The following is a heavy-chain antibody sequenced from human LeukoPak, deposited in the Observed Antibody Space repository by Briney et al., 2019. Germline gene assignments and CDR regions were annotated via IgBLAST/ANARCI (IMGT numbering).Heavy chain of an antibody. D-gene: IGHD3-22*01. J-gene: IGHJ4*02. V-gene: IGHV4-30-4*07. CDR3: ARDYYDSSGYSRGGFDY. CDR2: IYYSGST. CDR1: GGSISSGGYS. Sequence: PSETLSLTCAVSGGSISSGGYSWSWIRQPPGKGLEWIGYIYYSGSTYYNPSLKSRVTISVDTSKNQFSLKLSSVTAADTAVYYCARDYYDSSGYSRGGFDYWGQGTLVTVSS.